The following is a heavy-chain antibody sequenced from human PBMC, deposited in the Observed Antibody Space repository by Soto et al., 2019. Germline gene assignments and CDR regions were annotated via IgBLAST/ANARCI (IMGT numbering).Heavy chain of an antibody. CDR1: VVSISSGGYY. D-gene: IGHD4-17*01. CDR2: IYYSGST. CDR3: ARGGPYGDYEAHAAFHI. J-gene: IGHJ3*02. V-gene: IGHV4-31*03. Sequence: SETLSLTCTVSVVSISSGGYYCSWIRQHPWKGLEWIGYIYYSGSTYYNPSLKSRVTISVDTSKNQFSLKLSSVTAADTAVYYCARGGPYGDYEAHAAFHIRGQGTMVTVSS.